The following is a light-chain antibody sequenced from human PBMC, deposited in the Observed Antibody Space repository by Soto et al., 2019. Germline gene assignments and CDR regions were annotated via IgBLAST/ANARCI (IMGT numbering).Light chain of an antibody. CDR2: GAS. Sequence: EIVLTQSPATLSVSPGERATLSCRASQSVSSNLAWYQHKPGQAPRLLIYGASTRATGIPVKFSGSGSGTEFTLSISSLQSEDFAVYYCQQYNNWPSLAFGGGTKVDIK. V-gene: IGKV3-15*01. CDR3: QQYNNWPSLA. J-gene: IGKJ4*01. CDR1: QSVSSN.